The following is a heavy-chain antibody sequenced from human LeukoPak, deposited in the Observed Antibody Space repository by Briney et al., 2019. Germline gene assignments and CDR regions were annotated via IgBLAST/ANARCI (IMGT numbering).Heavy chain of an antibody. Sequence: ASVKVSCKASGYVFTKYAISWVRQAPGHGLEWMGWVSAYNGGTDYAQKFQDRVTMTTDTSTTTVYMDLRSLTSDDTAVYYCARMYSSGWPLECLDVWGQGTMVTVSS. CDR2: VSAYNGGT. J-gene: IGHJ3*01. CDR1: GYVFTKYA. V-gene: IGHV1-18*01. D-gene: IGHD6-19*01. CDR3: ARMYSSGWPLECLDV.